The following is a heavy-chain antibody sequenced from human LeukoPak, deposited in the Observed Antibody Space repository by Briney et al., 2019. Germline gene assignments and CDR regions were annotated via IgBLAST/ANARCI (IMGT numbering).Heavy chain of an antibody. Sequence: SETLSLTCTVSGVTISSYYWSWIRQPPGKGLEWVGYIYYSGSTNYNPSLKGRVTISVDTSKNQLSLLLISVTAADTAVYYCARDHYGGNSFFDYWGQGTLVTVSS. CDR3: ARDHYGGNSFFDY. CDR2: IYYSGST. CDR1: GVTISSYY. J-gene: IGHJ4*02. V-gene: IGHV4-59*01. D-gene: IGHD4-23*01.